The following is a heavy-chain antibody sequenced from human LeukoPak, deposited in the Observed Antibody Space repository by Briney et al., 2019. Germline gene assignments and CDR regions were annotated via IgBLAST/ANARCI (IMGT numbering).Heavy chain of an antibody. CDR2: IYSGGST. J-gene: IGHJ4*02. D-gene: IGHD6-19*01. V-gene: IGHV3-23*03. CDR3: ARDFPGIAVAGTRPLDY. Sequence: QPGGSLRLSCAASGFTFSSYAMSWVRQAPGKGLEWVSVIYSGGSTYYADSVKGRFTISRDTSKNTLYLQMNSLRAEDTAVYYCARDFPGIAVAGTRPLDYWGQGTLVTVSS. CDR1: GFTFSSYA.